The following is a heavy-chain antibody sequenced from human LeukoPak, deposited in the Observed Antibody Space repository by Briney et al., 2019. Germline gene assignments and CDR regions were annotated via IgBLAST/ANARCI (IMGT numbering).Heavy chain of an antibody. D-gene: IGHD3-22*01. CDR1: GFTFSSYS. CDR2: ISSSSSYI. V-gene: IGHV3-21*01. CDR3: ARSPHPGYYYDSGLPYYFDY. Sequence: PGGSLRLSCAASGFTFSSYSMNWVRQAPGKGLEWVSSISSSSSYIYYADSVKGRFTVSRDNAKNSLYLQMNSLRAEDTAVYYCARSPHPGYYYDSGLPYYFDYWGQGTLVTVSS. J-gene: IGHJ4*02.